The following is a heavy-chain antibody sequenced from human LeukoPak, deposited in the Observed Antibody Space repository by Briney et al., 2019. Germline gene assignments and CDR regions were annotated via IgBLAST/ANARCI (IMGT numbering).Heavy chain of an antibody. CDR3: ARGGIEGYDSDWFDP. D-gene: IGHD2-2*01. V-gene: IGHV3-53*01. CDR2: IYSGGST. J-gene: IGHJ5*02. CDR1: GFTFSSYW. Sequence: GGSLRLSCAASGFTFSSYWMSWVRQAPGKGLEWVSVIYSGGSTYYANSVKGRFTISRDNYKNTLYLQMNSLRAEDTAVYYCARGGIEGYDSDWFDPWGQGTLVTVSS.